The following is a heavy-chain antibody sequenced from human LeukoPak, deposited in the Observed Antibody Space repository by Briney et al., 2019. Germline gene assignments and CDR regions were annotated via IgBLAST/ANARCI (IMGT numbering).Heavy chain of an antibody. CDR2: INPNSGGT. J-gene: IGHJ4*02. CDR3: ARVICSRTSCYYRLGY. CDR1: GYTFTGYY. D-gene: IGHD2-2*01. Sequence: ASVKVSCKASGYTFTGYYMHWVRQAPGQGLEWMGWINPNSGGTNYAQKFQGRVTMTRDTSISTAYMELSRLRSDDTAVYYCARVICSRTSCYYRLGYWGQGTLVTVSS. V-gene: IGHV1-2*02.